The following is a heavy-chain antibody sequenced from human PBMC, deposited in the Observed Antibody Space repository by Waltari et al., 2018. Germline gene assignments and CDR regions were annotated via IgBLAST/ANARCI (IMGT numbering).Heavy chain of an antibody. J-gene: IGHJ4*02. CDR1: GGSISSSSYY. CDR2: IYYSGST. Sequence: QLQLQASGTGLVKPSETLSLTCTVSGGSISSSSYYWGWIRQPPGKGLEGIGSIYYSGSTYHNPSLKRRVTISEDTSKNQFSLKPSSVTAADTAVDYCAREYSSSWELDYWGQGTLVTVSS. CDR3: AREYSSSWELDY. V-gene: IGHV4-39*07. D-gene: IGHD6-13*01.